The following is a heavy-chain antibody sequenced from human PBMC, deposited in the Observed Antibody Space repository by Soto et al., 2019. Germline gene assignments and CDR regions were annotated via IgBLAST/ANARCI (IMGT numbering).Heavy chain of an antibody. Sequence: NPSETLSLTCTVSVGSISGYYWTWIRQPAGKGLEWIGRKHTSGTTNYNPSLKSRVTMSIDTSTNQFSLNLSSVTAADTAVYYCARGGEFYVLDVWGQGTTVTVSS. V-gene: IGHV4-4*07. CDR1: VGSISGYY. J-gene: IGHJ6*02. CDR2: KHTSGTT. CDR3: ARGGEFYVLDV. D-gene: IGHD3-16*01.